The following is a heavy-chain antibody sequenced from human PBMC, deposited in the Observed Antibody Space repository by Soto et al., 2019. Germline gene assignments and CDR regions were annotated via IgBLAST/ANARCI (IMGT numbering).Heavy chain of an antibody. D-gene: IGHD2-15*01. CDR3: ARDIVVVVAAKSVAFDI. CDR2: INAGNGNT. CDR1: GYTFTSYA. J-gene: IGHJ3*02. Sequence: ASVKVSCKASGYTFTSYAMHWVRQAPGQRLEWMGWINAGNGNTKYSQKFQGRVTITGDTSASTAYMELSSLRSEDTAVYYCARDIVVVVAAKSVAFDIWGQGTMVTVSS. V-gene: IGHV1-3*01.